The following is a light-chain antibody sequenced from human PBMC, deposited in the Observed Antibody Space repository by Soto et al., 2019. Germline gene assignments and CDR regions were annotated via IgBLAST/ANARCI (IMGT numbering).Light chain of an antibody. V-gene: IGLV2-14*01. CDR1: SSDVGGYNY. CDR2: EVN. J-gene: IGLJ2*01. CDR3: SSYTISSTPVL. Sequence: QSALTQPASVSGSPGQSITISCTGTSSDVGGYNYVSWYQQHPGKAPKLMIYEVNSRPSGVSNRFSGSKSGNTASLTISGLQAEDEADYYCSSYTISSTPVLFGGGTQLTVL.